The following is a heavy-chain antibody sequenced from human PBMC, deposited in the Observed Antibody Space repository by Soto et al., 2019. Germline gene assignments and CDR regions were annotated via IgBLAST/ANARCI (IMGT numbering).Heavy chain of an antibody. D-gene: IGHD6-6*01. CDR3: ARDYGYSSSSSNGMDV. CDR1: GYTFMDYD. CDR2: INPSGGST. J-gene: IGHJ6*02. Sequence: ASVKVSCKASGYTFMDYDMHWVRQAPGQGLERMGIINPSGGSTRYAQKFQGRVTMTRDTSTSTAYMELSSLRSEDTAVYYCARDYGYSSSSSNGMDVWGQGTTVTVSS. V-gene: IGHV1-46*01.